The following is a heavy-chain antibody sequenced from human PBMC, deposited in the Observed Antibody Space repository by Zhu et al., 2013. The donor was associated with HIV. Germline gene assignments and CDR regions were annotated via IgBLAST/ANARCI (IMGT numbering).Heavy chain of an antibody. CDR2: INPSGGST. J-gene: IGHJ4*02. D-gene: IGHD6-13*01. Sequence: QVQLVQSGAEVKKPGASVKVSCKASGYTFTSYYMHWVRQAPGQGLEWMGIINPSGGSTSYAQKFQGRVTMTRDTSTSTVYMELSSLRSEDTAVYYCARGGAAAGTKRPFDYWGQGTLVTVSS. V-gene: IGHV1-46*01. CDR3: ARGGAAAGTKRPFDY. CDR1: GYTFTSYY.